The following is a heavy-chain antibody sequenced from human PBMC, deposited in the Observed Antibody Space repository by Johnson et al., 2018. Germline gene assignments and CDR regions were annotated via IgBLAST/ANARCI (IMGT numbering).Heavy chain of an antibody. V-gene: IGHV4-34*01. D-gene: IGHD6-19*01. CDR2: INHSGST. J-gene: IGHJ6*01. CDR3: ALRIAVADYYGMDA. CDR1: GGSFSGYY. Sequence: QVQLQQWGAGLLKPSETLSLTCAVYGGSFSGYYWSWIRQPPGKGLEWIGEINHSGSTNYNPSLKSRVTISVDTSKNQFSLNLSSVTASDTAVYYCALRIAVADYYGMDAVGQGTTVTVSS.